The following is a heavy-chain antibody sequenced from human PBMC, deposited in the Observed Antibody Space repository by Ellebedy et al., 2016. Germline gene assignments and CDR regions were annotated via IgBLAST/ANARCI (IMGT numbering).Heavy chain of an antibody. Sequence: GESLKISXKGFGYSFHTHWIGWVRQMPGKGLEWVGIIYPRDSDTSYSPSFKGQVTISADKSTNTAYLQWSGLRASDTAISYCARHVVMDVVSGTPRDFYYYALDVWGQGTTVTVSS. D-gene: IGHD1-7*01. CDR2: IYPRDSDT. CDR1: GYSFHTHW. V-gene: IGHV5-51*01. CDR3: ARHVVMDVVSGTPRDFYYYALDV. J-gene: IGHJ6*02.